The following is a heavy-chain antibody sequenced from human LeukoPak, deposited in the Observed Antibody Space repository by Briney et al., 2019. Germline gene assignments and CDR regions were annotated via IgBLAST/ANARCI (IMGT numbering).Heavy chain of an antibody. CDR2: INPNSGGT. Sequence: SVKVSCKASGYTFTGYYMHWVRQAPGQGLEWMGWINPNSGGTNYAQKFQGRVTMTRDTSISTAYMELSRLRSDDTAVYYCARAAQSSSWSGWFDYWGQGTLVTVSS. CDR1: GYTFTGYY. D-gene: IGHD6-13*01. CDR3: ARAAQSSSWSGWFDY. V-gene: IGHV1-2*02. J-gene: IGHJ4*02.